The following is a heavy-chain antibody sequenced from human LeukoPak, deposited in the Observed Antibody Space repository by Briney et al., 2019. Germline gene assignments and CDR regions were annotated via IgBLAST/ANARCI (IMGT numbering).Heavy chain of an antibody. V-gene: IGHV3-11*01. CDR1: GFTFSDYY. CDR3: ARDRRVSSDYYGSGSKKRFDY. Sequence: KTGGSLRLSCAASGFTFSDYYMSWIRQAPGKGLEWVSYISSSGSTIYYADSVKGRYTISRDNAKNSLYLQMNSLRAEDTAVDYCARDRRVSSDYYGSGSKKRFDYWGQGTLVTVSS. D-gene: IGHD3-10*01. CDR2: ISSSGSTI. J-gene: IGHJ4*02.